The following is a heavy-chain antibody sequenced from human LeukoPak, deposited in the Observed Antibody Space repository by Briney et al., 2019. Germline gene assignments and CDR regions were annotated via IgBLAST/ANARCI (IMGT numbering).Heavy chain of an antibody. V-gene: IGHV3-48*01. CDR3: VRQFAS. J-gene: IGHJ4*02. CDR2: VSGSGSTV. Sequence: GGSLGLSCAASGFTFGDHIMNWVRQLPGKRLEWVAYVSGSGSTVYYADSVKGRFTVSRDNGKSSLYLQMNSLRVEDTALYYCVRQFASWGQGTLVTVSS. CDR1: GFTFGDHI.